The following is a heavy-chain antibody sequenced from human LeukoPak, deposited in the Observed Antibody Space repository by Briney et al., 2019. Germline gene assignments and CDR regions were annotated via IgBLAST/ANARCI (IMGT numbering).Heavy chain of an antibody. CDR3: ARRVVGAMPFDY. CDR1: GFTFSDFN. J-gene: IGHJ4*02. D-gene: IGHD1-26*01. V-gene: IGHV3-48*02. Sequence: GGSLRLSCAASGFTFSDFNMNWVRQAPGKGLEWISYITTTSDAVYYADSVKGRFTISRDNAKNSLYLQMNSLRDEDTAVYYCARRVVGAMPFDYWGQGTLVTVSS. CDR2: ITTTSDAV.